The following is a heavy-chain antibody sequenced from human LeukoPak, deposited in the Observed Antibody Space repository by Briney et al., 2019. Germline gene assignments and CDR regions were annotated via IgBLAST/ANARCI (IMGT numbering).Heavy chain of an antibody. D-gene: IGHD3-22*01. V-gene: IGHV4-59*01. Sequence: SETLSLTCTVSGGSISHYYWSWIRQPPGKGLEWIGYIYYSGGTNYNPPLKSRVTISVDTSKNQFSLKLSSVTAADTAVYYCARGYYDSSGYLISYNWFDPWGQGTLVTVSS. CDR2: IYYSGGT. CDR3: ARGYYDSSGYLISYNWFDP. CDR1: GGSISHYY. J-gene: IGHJ5*02.